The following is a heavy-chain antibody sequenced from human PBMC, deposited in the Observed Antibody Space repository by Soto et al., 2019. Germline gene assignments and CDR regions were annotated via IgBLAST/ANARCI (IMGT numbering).Heavy chain of an antibody. CDR3: ARDNQCTSCYPDYYYGMDV. CDR1: GGSISSGDYY. D-gene: IGHD2-2*01. Sequence: SETLSLTCTVSGGSISSGDYYWSWIRQPPXKGLEWIGYIYYSGSTYYNPSLKSRVTISVDTSKNQFSLKLSSVTAADTAVYYCARDNQCTSCYPDYYYGMDVWGQGTTVTVYS. CDR2: IYYSGST. V-gene: IGHV4-30-4*01. J-gene: IGHJ6*02.